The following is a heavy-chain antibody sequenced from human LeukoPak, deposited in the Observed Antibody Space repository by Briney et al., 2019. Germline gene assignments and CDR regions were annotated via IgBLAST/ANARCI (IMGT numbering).Heavy chain of an antibody. D-gene: IGHD3-16*01. CDR1: GFTFTSYN. CDR3: GDASSDY. J-gene: IGHJ4*02. Sequence: GGSLRLSCAASGFTFTSYNMNWVRQAPGEGLEWVSYISSTSDYTYYAGSVKGRFTNSRDNAKNSLFLQMNSLRAEDTAVYYCGDASSDYWGQGTLVTVSS. CDR2: ISSTSDYT. V-gene: IGHV3-21*05.